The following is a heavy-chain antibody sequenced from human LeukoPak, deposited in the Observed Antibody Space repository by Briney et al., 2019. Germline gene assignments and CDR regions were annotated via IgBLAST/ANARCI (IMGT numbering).Heavy chain of an antibody. Sequence: SETLSLTCAVYGGSFSGYYWSWIRQPPGKGLEWIGEIIHSGSTNYNPSLKSRVTISVDTSKNQFSLKLSSVTAADTAVYYCARVAKGVVTGGVTWFDPWGQGTLVTVSS. V-gene: IGHV4-34*12. CDR1: GGSFSGYY. D-gene: IGHD3-16*01. CDR2: IIHSGST. J-gene: IGHJ5*02. CDR3: ARVAKGVVTGGVTWFDP.